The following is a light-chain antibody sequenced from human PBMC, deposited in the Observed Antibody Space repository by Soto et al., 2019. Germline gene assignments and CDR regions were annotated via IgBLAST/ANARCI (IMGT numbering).Light chain of an antibody. Sequence: QSALTQPASVSGSPGQSMTISCTGTTNDVGAYDFVSWYQQHPGKVPKLMIYDVTDRPSGVSNRFSGSKSGNTASLTISGLQADDEADYYCSSYTSDTTVVFGGGTKVTVL. CDR1: TNDVGAYDF. CDR3: SSYTSDTTVV. V-gene: IGLV2-14*03. J-gene: IGLJ2*01. CDR2: DVT.